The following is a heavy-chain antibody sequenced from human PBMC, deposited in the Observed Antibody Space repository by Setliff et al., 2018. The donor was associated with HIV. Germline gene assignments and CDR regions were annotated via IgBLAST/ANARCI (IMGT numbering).Heavy chain of an antibody. V-gene: IGHV1-2*02. D-gene: IGHD6-25*01. J-gene: IGHJ4*02. CDR1: GGTFSNYA. CDR2: IKLSSGGT. CDR3: VTSPGSFTSVDETEAGDY. Sequence: VKVSCKASGGTFSNYALSWVRQAPGQGLEWMGNIKLSSGGTKFAQKFLGRVTMTRDTSTNTAFMELRRLNSDDTATYFCVTSPGSFTSVDETEAGDYWGQGTLVTVSS.